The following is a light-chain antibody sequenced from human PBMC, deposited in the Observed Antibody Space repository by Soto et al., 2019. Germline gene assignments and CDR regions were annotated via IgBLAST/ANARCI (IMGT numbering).Light chain of an antibody. CDR2: GNS. CDR1: SSNIGAGYD. CDR3: QSYDSSLSGSV. Sequence: QSVLTQPPSVSGAPGQRVTISCTGSSSNIGAGYDVHWYQQLPGTAPKLLIYGNSNRPSEVPVRFSGSKSGTSASLAITGLQAEDEAEYYCQSYDSSLSGSVFGGGTKVTVL. J-gene: IGLJ3*02. V-gene: IGLV1-40*01.